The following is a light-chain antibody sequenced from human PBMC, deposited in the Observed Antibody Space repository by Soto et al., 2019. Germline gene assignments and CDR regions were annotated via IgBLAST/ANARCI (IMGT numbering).Light chain of an antibody. Sequence: EIVLTQSPGTLSLSPGERATLSCRASQSVSSNYLAWYQQRPGQAPRLLIFGASYRATGIPDRFSGSGSGTDFTLTISRLEPEDFAVYYCQQYGSSPPNFTFGPGTKVDRK. V-gene: IGKV3-20*01. J-gene: IGKJ3*01. CDR2: GAS. CDR1: QSVSSNY. CDR3: QQYGSSPPNFT.